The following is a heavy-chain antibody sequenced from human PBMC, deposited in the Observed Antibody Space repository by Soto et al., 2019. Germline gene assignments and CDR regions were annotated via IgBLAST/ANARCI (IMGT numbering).Heavy chain of an antibody. CDR3: ARDQGYCSSTSCYFGYYYYGMDV. CDR2: IWYDGSNK. D-gene: IGHD2-2*01. CDR1: GFTFSSYG. Sequence: GGSLRLSCAASGFTFSSYGMHWVRQAPGKGLEWVAVIWYDGSNKYYADSVKGRFTISRDNSKNTPYLQMNSLRAEDTAVYYCARDQGYCSSTSCYFGYYYYGMDVWGQGTTVTVSS. V-gene: IGHV3-33*01. J-gene: IGHJ6*02.